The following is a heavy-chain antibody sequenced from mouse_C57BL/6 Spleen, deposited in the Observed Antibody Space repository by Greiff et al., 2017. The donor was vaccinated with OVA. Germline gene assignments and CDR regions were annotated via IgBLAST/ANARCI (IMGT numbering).Heavy chain of an antibody. Sequence: VQLQQSGAELVKPGASVKLSCTASGFNIKDYYMHWVKQRTEQGLEWIGRIDPEDGETKYDPKFKGKATITADKSSNTAYMQLNSSATEDCAVYYCARSGELVCWGKGTSVTVSS. CDR2: IDPEDGET. V-gene: IGHV14-2*01. CDR3: ARSGELVC. CDR1: GFNIKDYY. J-gene: IGHJ4*01. D-gene: IGHD3-1*01.